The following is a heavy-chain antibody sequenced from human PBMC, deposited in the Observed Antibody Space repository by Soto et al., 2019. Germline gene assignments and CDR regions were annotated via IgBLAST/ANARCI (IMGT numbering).Heavy chain of an antibody. D-gene: IGHD2-15*01. CDR1: GASITDSY. J-gene: IGHJ1*01. Sequence: QMQMQESGPRLVKPSETLSLTCTVSGASITDSYWSWIRQPPEKGLEWIGYIYFSGVATYNPSLKDGANIARDTSTNEFSLKLTSVTAADTAIYYCARGDSDLAVSEAAYWGQGTLVTVSS. V-gene: IGHV4-59*01. CDR2: IYFSGVA. CDR3: ARGDSDLAVSEAAY.